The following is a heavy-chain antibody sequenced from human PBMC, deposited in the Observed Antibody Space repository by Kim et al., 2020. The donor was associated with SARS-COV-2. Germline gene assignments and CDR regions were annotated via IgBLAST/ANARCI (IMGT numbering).Heavy chain of an antibody. CDR2: ISSSSSYT. CDR1: GFTFSDYY. J-gene: IGHJ4*02. D-gene: IGHD4-17*01. CDR3: AREVTTGRFDY. V-gene: IGHV3-11*05. Sequence: GGSLRLSCAASGFTFSDYYMSWIRQAPGKGLEWVSYISSSSSYTNYADSVKGRFTISRDNAKNSLYLQMNSLRAEDTAVYYCAREVTTGRFDYWGQGTLVTVSS.